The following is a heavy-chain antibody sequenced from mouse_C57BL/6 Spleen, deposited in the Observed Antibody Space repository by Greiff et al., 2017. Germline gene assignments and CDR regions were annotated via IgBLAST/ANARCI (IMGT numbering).Heavy chain of an antibody. Sequence: EVQLQQSGAELVRPGASVKLSCTASGFNIKDYYMHWVKQRPEQGLEWIGRIDPEDGDTEYAPKFQGKATLTAATSSTTAYLQLSSLTSEDTAVYYWATSYYSNLTRYYFDYWGQGTTLTVSS. CDR1: GFNIKDYY. D-gene: IGHD2-5*01. V-gene: IGHV14-1*01. J-gene: IGHJ2*01. CDR3: ATSYYSNLTRYYFDY. CDR2: IDPEDGDT.